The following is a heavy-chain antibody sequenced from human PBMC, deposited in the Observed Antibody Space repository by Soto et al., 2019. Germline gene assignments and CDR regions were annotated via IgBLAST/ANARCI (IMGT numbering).Heavy chain of an antibody. J-gene: IGHJ4*02. Sequence: SSVKVSCKASGYTFTSSYMHWVRQAPGQGLEWMGGITPIFGTANYAQKFQGRVTITADESTSTAYMELSSLRSEDTAVYYCARDQGIAARLFDYWGQGTLVTVSS. CDR3: ARDQGIAARLFDY. CDR2: ITPIFGTA. V-gene: IGHV1-69*13. D-gene: IGHD6-6*01. CDR1: GYTFTSSY.